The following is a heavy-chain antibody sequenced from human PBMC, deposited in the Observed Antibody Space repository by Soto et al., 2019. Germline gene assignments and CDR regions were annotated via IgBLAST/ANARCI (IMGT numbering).Heavy chain of an antibody. CDR3: ARELAGIVVVPAASRCDP. V-gene: IGHV4-61*01. D-gene: IGHD2-2*01. J-gene: IGHJ5*02. CDR2: IYYSGST. Sequence: SETPSLTCTVSGGSVSSGSYYWSWIRQPPGKGLEWIGYIYYSGSTNYNPSLKSRVTISVDTSKNQFSLKLSSVTAADTAVYYCARELAGIVVVPAASRCDPWGQGTMGTVSS. CDR1: GGSVSSGSYY.